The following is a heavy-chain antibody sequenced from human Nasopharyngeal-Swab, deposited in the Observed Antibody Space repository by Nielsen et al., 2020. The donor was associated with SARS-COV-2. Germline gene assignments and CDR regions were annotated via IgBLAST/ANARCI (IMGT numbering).Heavy chain of an antibody. V-gene: IGHV3-73*01. J-gene: IGHJ4*02. CDR2: IRSKGNNYAT. CDR1: GFTFSDSA. Sequence: GESLKISCAASGFTFSDSAIHWVRQASGKGLEWVGRIRSKGNNYATAYAASVKGRFIIFRDDPTNTAYLQMNSLKTEDTAVYYCTRCGGGCYSGRDYWGQGPRSPSPQ. D-gene: IGHD2-21*02. CDR3: TRCGGGCYSGRDY.